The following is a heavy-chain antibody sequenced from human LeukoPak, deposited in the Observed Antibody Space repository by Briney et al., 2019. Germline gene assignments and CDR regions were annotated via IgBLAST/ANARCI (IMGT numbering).Heavy chain of an antibody. CDR3: AKDLGVIAVAKGFDY. V-gene: IGHV3-21*04. J-gene: IGHJ4*02. Sequence: GGSLRLSCAASGFTFSSYSMNWVRQAPGKGLEWVSSISSSSSYIYYADSVKGRFTISRDNAKNSLYLQMNSLRAEDTAVYYCAKDLGVIAVAKGFDYWGQGTLVTVSS. D-gene: IGHD6-19*01. CDR2: ISSSSSYI. CDR1: GFTFSSYS.